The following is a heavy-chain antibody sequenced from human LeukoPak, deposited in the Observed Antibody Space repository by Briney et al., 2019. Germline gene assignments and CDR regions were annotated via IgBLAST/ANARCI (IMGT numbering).Heavy chain of an antibody. V-gene: IGHV3-21*01. J-gene: IGHJ4*02. D-gene: IGHD1-26*01. CDR2: ISDNSYNI. CDR1: GFTFSSYS. CDR3: ARQGVGVGAAPLLSDY. Sequence: PGGSLRLSCAASGFTFSSYSMNWVRQAPGKGLEWVSSISDNSYNIYYADSVKGRFAISRDNAKNSLYLQMNSLRAEDTAVYYCARQGVGVGAAPLLSDYWGQGTLVTVSS.